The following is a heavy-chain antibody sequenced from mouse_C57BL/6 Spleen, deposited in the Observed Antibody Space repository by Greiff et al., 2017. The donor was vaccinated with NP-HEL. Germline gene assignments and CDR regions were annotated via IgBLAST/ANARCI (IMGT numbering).Heavy chain of an antibody. J-gene: IGHJ2*01. D-gene: IGHD1-1*01. V-gene: IGHV1-9*01. CDR3: ARGFTTVVATDFDY. Sequence: QVQLQQPGAELMKPGASVKLSCKATGYTFTGYWIEWVKQRPGHGLEWIGEILPGSGSTNYNEKFKGKATFTADTSSNTAYMQLSSLTTEDSAIYYGARGFTTVVATDFDYWGQGTTLTVSS. CDR1: GYTFTGYW. CDR2: ILPGSGST.